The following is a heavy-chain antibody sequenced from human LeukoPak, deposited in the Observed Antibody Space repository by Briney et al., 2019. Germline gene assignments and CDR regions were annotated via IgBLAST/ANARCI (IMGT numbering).Heavy chain of an antibody. D-gene: IGHD2-8*01. V-gene: IGHV3-74*01. J-gene: IGHJ4*02. Sequence: GGSLRLSCAASGLTFSSYWMHWVRQAPGKGLVWVSRINSDGSSTSYADSVKGRFTISRDNAKNTLYLQMNSQRAEDTAVYYCARPEALAEWSQFDYWGQGTLVTVSS. CDR3: ARPEALAEWSQFDY. CDR2: INSDGSST. CDR1: GLTFSSYW.